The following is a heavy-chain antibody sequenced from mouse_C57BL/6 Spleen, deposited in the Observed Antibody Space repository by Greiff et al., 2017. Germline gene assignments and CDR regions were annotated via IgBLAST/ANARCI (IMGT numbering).Heavy chain of an antibody. Sequence: DVHLVESGGGLVKPGGSLKLSCAASGFTFSSYAMSWVRQTPEKRLEWVATISDGGSYTYYPDNVKGRFTISRDNAKNNLYLQMSHLKSEDTAMYYCAREGLRRLAYWGQGTLVTVSA. CDR1: GFTFSSYA. J-gene: IGHJ3*01. CDR3: AREGLRRLAY. CDR2: ISDGGSYT. V-gene: IGHV5-4*01. D-gene: IGHD2-2*01.